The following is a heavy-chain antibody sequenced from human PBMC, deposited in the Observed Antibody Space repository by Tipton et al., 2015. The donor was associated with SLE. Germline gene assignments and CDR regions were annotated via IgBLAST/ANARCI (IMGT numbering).Heavy chain of an antibody. D-gene: IGHD1-26*01. CDR2: INPNGGTT. V-gene: IGHV1-46*01. CDR3: ARSSGSYYVNYYFDLDV. J-gene: IGHJ6*02. CDR1: GYIFTNHH. Sequence: QLVQSGAEVKKPGASVKVSCEASGYIFTNHHMHWVRQAPGQGLEWMGKINPNGGTTNYAQKFQGRVTMTRDTSTNTVYMELSSLKSEDTAVYSCARSSGSYYVNYYFDLDVWGQGTTVTVSS.